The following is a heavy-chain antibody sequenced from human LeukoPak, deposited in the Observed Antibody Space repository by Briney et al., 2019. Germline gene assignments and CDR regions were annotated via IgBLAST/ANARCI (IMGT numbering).Heavy chain of an antibody. Sequence: SETLSLTCTVAGGSISSSSSYWGWIRQPPGKGLEWIGSVYYSGTTHHSPSLKSRVTISVDTSQNQFSLRLSSVTAADTSVYYCARQIRYCSGGICYLHFDSWGQGTLVTVSS. J-gene: IGHJ4*02. CDR1: GGSISSSSSY. D-gene: IGHD2-15*01. CDR3: ARQIRYCSGGICYLHFDS. V-gene: IGHV4-39*01. CDR2: VYYSGTT.